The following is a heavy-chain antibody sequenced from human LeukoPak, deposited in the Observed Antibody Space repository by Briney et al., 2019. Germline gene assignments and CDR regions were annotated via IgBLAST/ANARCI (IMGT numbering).Heavy chain of an antibody. D-gene: IGHD3-9*01. Sequence: KSSETLSLTCTVSGGSISSSSYYWGWIRQPPEKGLEWIGSIYYSGSTYYNPSLKSRVTISVDTSKNQFSLKLSSVTAADTAVYYCASLSYDILTGYSYYFDYWGQGTLVTVSS. CDR1: GGSISSSSYY. CDR2: IYYSGST. J-gene: IGHJ4*02. V-gene: IGHV4-39*07. CDR3: ASLSYDILTGYSYYFDY.